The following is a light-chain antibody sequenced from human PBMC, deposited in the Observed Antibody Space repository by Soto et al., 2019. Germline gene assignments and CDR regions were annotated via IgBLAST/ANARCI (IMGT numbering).Light chain of an antibody. CDR1: SSGVGSYNL. J-gene: IGLJ1*01. CDR2: EGS. CDR3: CSYAGRSTYV. V-gene: IGLV2-23*01. Sequence: QSVLTQPASVSGSPGQSITISCTGTSSGVGSYNLVSWYQQHPGKAPKLMIYEGSKRPSGVSNHFSGSKSGNTASLTISGLQAEDEADYYCCSYAGRSTYVFGTGTKLTVL.